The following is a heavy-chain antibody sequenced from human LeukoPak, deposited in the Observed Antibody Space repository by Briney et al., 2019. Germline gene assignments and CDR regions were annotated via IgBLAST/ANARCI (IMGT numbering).Heavy chain of an antibody. J-gene: IGHJ4*02. V-gene: IGHV4-61*02. CDR1: GGSISSSSYY. CDR2: IYTSGST. Sequence: SETLSLTCTVSGGSISSSSYYWSWIRQPAGKGLEWIGRIYTSGSTNYNPSLKSRVTMSVDTSKNQFSLKLSSVAATDTAVYYCARVGIYGDTGLDYWGQGTLVTVSS. D-gene: IGHD4-17*01. CDR3: ARVGIYGDTGLDY.